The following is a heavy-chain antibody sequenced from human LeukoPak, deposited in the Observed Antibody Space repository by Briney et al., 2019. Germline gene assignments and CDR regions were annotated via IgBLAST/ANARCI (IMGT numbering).Heavy chain of an antibody. J-gene: IGHJ5*02. D-gene: IGHD6-25*01. Sequence: SVKVSCKASGGTFSSYAISWLRQAPGQGLEWMGRIIPIFGTANYAQKFQGRVTITTDESTSTAYMELSSLRSEDTAVYYCARWQRRGFDPWGQGTLVTVSS. V-gene: IGHV1-69*05. CDR1: GGTFSSYA. CDR3: ARWQRRGFDP. CDR2: IIPIFGTA.